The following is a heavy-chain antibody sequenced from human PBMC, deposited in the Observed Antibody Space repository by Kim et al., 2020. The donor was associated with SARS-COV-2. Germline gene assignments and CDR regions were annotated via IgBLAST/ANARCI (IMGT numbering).Heavy chain of an antibody. CDR1: GFTFGDYA. Sequence: GGSLRLSCTASGFTFGDYAMSWFRQAPGKGLEWVGFIRSRAYGGTTEYAASVKGRFTISRDDSKSIAYLQMNSLKTEDTAVYYCTRAYYGSGSYYNVGSFGYWGQGTLVTVSS. V-gene: IGHV3-49*03. J-gene: IGHJ4*02. D-gene: IGHD3-10*01. CDR2: IRSRAYGGTT. CDR3: TRAYYGSGSYYNVGSFGY.